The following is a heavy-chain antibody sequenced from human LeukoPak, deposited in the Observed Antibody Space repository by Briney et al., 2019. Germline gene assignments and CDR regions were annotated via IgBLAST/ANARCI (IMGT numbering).Heavy chain of an antibody. CDR3: ARAYGVAFDY. Sequence: GRSLRLSCAASGFTFSSYAMHWVRQAPGKGLEWVAVISYDGSNKYYADSVKGRFTISRDNSKNTLYLQMNSLRAEDTAVYYCARAYGVAFDYWGRGTLVTVSS. V-gene: IGHV3-30*04. J-gene: IGHJ4*02. D-gene: IGHD2-15*01. CDR2: ISYDGSNK. CDR1: GFTFSSYA.